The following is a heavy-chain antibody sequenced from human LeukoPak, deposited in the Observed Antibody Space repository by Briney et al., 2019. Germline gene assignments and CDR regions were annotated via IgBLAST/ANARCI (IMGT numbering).Heavy chain of an antibody. CDR3: ARRGVYLGVY. CDR1: GFTVSNNY. J-gene: IGHJ4*02. CDR2: IYSGGST. V-gene: IGHV3-66*01. Sequence: SGGSLRLSCAASGFTVSNNYMSWVRQAPGKGLEWVSVIYSGGSTYYADSVKGRFTISRDNSKNTLYLQMHNLRAEDTAVYYCARRGVYLGVYWGQGTLVTVSS. D-gene: IGHD2-8*01.